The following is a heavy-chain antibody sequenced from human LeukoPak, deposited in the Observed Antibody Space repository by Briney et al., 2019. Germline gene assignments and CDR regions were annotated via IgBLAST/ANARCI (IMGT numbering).Heavy chain of an antibody. Sequence: SETLSLTCGVSGYSISSGYYWGWIRQPPGKGLEWIGIIYHSGSTYCNPSLKSRVTISVDTSKNQFSLKLRSVAAADTALYYCARWDSGEWFHNAFDIWGQGTRVTVSS. CDR3: ARWDSGEWFHNAFDI. J-gene: IGHJ3*02. V-gene: IGHV4-38-2*01. D-gene: IGHD3-3*01. CDR1: GYSISSGYY. CDR2: IYHSGST.